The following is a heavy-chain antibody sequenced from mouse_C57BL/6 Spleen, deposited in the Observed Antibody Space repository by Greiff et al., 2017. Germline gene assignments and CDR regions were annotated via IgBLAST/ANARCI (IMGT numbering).Heavy chain of an antibody. D-gene: IGHD2-4*01. J-gene: IGHJ2*01. CDR2: ISSGGSST. CDR1: GFTFSSYG. CDR3: ARHKDYDFDY. V-gene: IGHV5-6*02. Sequence: EVKVEESGGDLVKPGGSLKLSCAASGFTFSSYGMSWVRQTPDKRLEWVATISSGGSSTYYPESVEGRFTIVRDNAKNILYLQMSSLKSEDTAMYYCARHKDYDFDYWGQGTTLTVSS.